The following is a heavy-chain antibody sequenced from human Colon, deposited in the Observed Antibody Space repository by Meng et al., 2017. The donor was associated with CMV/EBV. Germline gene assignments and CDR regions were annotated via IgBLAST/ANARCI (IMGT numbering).Heavy chain of an antibody. CDR2: TAYDGSDK. V-gene: IGHV3-30*02. D-gene: IGHD2-2*02. CDR1: GFSFSTYG. J-gene: IGHJ4*02. CDR3: AKERYCSSTSCYRGEFDY. Sequence: GESLKISCAASGFSFSTYGMHWVRQAPGKGLEWVAFTAYDGSDKYYAESVKGRFTISRDNSKNTLYLEMNNLRAEDTAVYYCAKERYCSSTSCYRGEFDYWGQGTLVTVSS.